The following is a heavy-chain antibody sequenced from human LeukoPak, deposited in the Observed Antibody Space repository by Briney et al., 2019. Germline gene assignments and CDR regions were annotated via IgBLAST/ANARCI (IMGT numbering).Heavy chain of an antibody. V-gene: IGHV1-2*06. CDR1: GYTFTGYY. CDR3: ARERVVRGSFDY. Sequence: ASVKVSCKASGYTFTGYYVHWVRQAPGQGLEWMGRINPNSGGTNYAQKFQGRVTMTRDTSISTAYMELSRLRSDDTAVYYCARERVVRGSFDYWGQGTLVTVSS. J-gene: IGHJ4*02. D-gene: IGHD3-10*01. CDR2: INPNSGGT.